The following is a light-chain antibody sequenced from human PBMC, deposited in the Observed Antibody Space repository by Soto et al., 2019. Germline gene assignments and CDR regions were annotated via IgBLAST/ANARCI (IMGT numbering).Light chain of an antibody. V-gene: IGKV3-20*01. CDR2: GAS. J-gene: IGKJ1*01. CDR3: QQYMSSVT. CDR1: QSVDSTF. Sequence: PGERATLSCRASQSVDSTFFAWYQKKPGQAPRLLIYGASKRATGVPDRFSGSGSGTDFTLIISRLEPEDFAVYYCQQYMSSVTFGQGTKVGNQT.